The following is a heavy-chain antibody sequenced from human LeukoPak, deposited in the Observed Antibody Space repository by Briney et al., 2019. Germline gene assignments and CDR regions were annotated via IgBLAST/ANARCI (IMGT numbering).Heavy chain of an antibody. D-gene: IGHD6-13*01. Sequence: GGSLRLSCAASGLTVSSTYMTWVRQAPGKGLEWVSLVHKGGTTDYADSVKGRFTISRDNPKNTVFLQMNSLRVEDTAVYYCARLSSSWYDAFYYYYMDVWGKGTTVTVSS. V-gene: IGHV3-53*01. CDR3: ARLSSSWYDAFYYYYMDV. J-gene: IGHJ6*03. CDR2: VHKGGTT. CDR1: GLTVSSTY.